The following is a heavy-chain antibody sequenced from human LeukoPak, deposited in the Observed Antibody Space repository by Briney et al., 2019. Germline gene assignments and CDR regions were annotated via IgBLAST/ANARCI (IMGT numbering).Heavy chain of an antibody. CDR1: GFTFSSYA. D-gene: IGHD1-26*01. Sequence: GGSPRLSCAASGFTFSSYAMSWVRQAPGKGLEWVSAISGSGGSTYYADSVKGRFTISRDNSKNTLYLQMNSLRAEDTAVYYCAKDRDGGYSGSLGWFDPWGQGTLVTVSS. V-gene: IGHV3-23*01. CDR3: AKDRDGGYSGSLGWFDP. CDR2: ISGSGGST. J-gene: IGHJ5*02.